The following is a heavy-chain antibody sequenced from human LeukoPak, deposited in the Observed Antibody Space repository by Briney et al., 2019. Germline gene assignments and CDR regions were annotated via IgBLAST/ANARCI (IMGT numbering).Heavy chain of an antibody. V-gene: IGHV4-59*01. CDR3: ARDGHSSSWYNWFDP. CDR2: IYYSGST. J-gene: IGHJ5*02. Sequence: SETLSLTCTVSGGSISSYYWSWIRQPPGKGLEWIGYIYYSGSTNYNPSLKSRVTISVDTSENQFSLKLSSVTAADTAVYYCARDGHSSSWYNWFDPWGQGTLVTVSS. D-gene: IGHD6-13*01. CDR1: GGSISSYY.